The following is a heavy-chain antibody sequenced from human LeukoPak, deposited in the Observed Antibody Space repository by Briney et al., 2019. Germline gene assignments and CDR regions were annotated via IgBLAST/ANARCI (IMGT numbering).Heavy chain of an antibody. CDR2: VSGGGTST. CDR1: GFTFNTYA. D-gene: IGHD3-10*01. Sequence: PGGSLRLSCAASGFTFNTYAMTWVRQAPGKGLEWVSVVSGGGTSTNYADSVKGRFTISRENSKHTLYLQMNSLRAEDTAVYYCAKEWFGELASLDYWGQGTLVTVSS. J-gene: IGHJ4*02. V-gene: IGHV3-23*01. CDR3: AKEWFGELASLDY.